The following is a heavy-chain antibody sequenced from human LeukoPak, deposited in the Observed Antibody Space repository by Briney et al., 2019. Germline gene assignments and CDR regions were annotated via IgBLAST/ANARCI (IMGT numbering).Heavy chain of an antibody. D-gene: IGHD3-22*01. CDR3: ARETILLYYYDSSGIDY. CDR1: VGSISSGSYY. CDR2: IYTSGST. J-gene: IGHJ4*02. Sequence: SETLSLTCTVSVGSISSGSYYWSWIRQPAGKGLEWIGRIYTSGSTNYNPSLKSRVTISVDTSKNQFSLKLSSVTAADTAVYYCARETILLYYYDSSGIDYWGQGTLVTVSS. V-gene: IGHV4-61*02.